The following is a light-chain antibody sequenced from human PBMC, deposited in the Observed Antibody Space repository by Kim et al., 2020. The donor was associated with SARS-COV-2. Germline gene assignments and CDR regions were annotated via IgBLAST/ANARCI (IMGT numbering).Light chain of an antibody. Sequence: GQSITSSCTGTSSDVGGYNYVSWYQQHPGKAPKLMFYDVSKRPSGVSNRFSGSKSGNTASLTISGLQAEDEADYYCSSYTSSSTVVFGGGTQLTVL. CDR2: DVS. V-gene: IGLV2-14*04. J-gene: IGLJ2*01. CDR1: SSDVGGYNY. CDR3: SSYTSSSTVV.